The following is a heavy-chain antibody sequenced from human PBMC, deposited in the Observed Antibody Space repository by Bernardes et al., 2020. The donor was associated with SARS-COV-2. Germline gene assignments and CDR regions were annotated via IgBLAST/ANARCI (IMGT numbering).Heavy chain of an antibody. CDR1: GFTFTNYR. CDR2: INSDGSST. V-gene: IGHV3-74*01. D-gene: IGHD2-15*01. CDR3: ARVVSCSGGSCLMRYFDL. Sequence: GGSLRLSCAASGFTFTNYRMHWVRQAPGKGLEWVSRINSDGSSTSYADSVKGRFTISRDNAQNTLSLQMNSLRAEDTAVYYCARVVSCSGGSCLMRYFDLWGRGTLVTVSS. J-gene: IGHJ2*01.